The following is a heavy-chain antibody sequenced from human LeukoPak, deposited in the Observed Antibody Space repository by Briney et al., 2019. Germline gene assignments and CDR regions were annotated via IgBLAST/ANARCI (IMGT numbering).Heavy chain of an antibody. V-gene: IGHV4-39*01. CDR1: SGTISSSSYF. J-gene: IGHJ4*02. D-gene: IGHD3-16*01. Sequence: NPSETLSLTCTVSSGTISSSSYFWGWIRQPPGNGLEWIGNIYYTGSTHYNPSPKSRLIMSVDTSKNQFSLTLSSVTAADTAVYYCARHIVRPTMLIEYWGQGILVTVSS. CDR3: ARHIVRPTMLIEY. CDR2: IYYTGST.